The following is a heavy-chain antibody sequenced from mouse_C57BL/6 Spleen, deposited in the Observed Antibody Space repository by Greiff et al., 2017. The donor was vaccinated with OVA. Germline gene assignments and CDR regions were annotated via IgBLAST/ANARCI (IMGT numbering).Heavy chain of an antibody. CDR2: IYPGSGST. Sequence: VQLQQPGAELVKPGASVKMSCKASGYTFNSYWITWVKQRPGQGLEWIGDIYPGSGSTNYNEKFKSKATLTVDTSSSTAYMQLSSLTSEDSAVYYCAKGNSDYGNYGGFAYWGQGTLVTVSA. J-gene: IGHJ3*01. CDR1: GYTFNSYW. D-gene: IGHD2-1*01. CDR3: AKGNSDYGNYGGFAY. V-gene: IGHV1-55*01.